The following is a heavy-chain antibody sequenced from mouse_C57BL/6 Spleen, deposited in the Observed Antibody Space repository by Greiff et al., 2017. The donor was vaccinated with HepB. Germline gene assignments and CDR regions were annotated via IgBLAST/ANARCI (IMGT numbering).Heavy chain of an antibody. CDR2: IDPETGGT. CDR3: TRQGGSSPYWYFDV. J-gene: IGHJ1*03. D-gene: IGHD1-1*01. V-gene: IGHV1-15*01. Sequence: VKLQESGAELVRPGASVTLSCKASGYTFTDYEMHWVKQTPVHGLEWIGAIDPETGGTAYNQKFKGKAILTADKSSSTAYMELRSLTSEDSAVYYCTRQGGSSPYWYFDVWGTGTTVTVSS. CDR1: GYTFTDYE.